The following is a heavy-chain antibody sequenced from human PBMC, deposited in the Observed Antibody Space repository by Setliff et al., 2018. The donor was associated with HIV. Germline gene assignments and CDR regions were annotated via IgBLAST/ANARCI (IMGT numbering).Heavy chain of an antibody. CDR3: ARITYYYDSSAYLLYDAFDI. CDR1: GYSFSSYW. Sequence: PGESLTISCQGSGYSFSSYWIGWVRQMPGKGLEWMGIIHPGDSDTRYSPSFQGQVIISADKSINTAYLQWNSLKASDTAMYYCARITYYYDSSAYLLYDAFDIWGQGTMVTVSS. CDR2: IHPGDSDT. D-gene: IGHD3-22*01. J-gene: IGHJ3*02. V-gene: IGHV5-51*01.